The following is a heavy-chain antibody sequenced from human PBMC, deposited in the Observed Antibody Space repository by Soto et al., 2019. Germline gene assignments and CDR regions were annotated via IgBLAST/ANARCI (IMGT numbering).Heavy chain of an antibody. Sequence: PGGSLRLSCAASGFTFSSYGMHWVRQAPGKGLEWVAVISYDGSNKYYADSVKGRFTISRDNSKNTLYLQMNSLRAEDTAVYYCAKGDDSTNAYYLDYWGQGTLVTVSS. V-gene: IGHV3-30*18. CDR3: AKGDDSTNAYYLDY. D-gene: IGHD5-18*01. CDR2: ISYDGSNK. J-gene: IGHJ4*02. CDR1: GFTFSSYG.